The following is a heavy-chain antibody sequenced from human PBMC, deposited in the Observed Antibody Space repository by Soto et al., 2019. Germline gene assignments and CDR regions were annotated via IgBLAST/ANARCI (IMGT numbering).Heavy chain of an antibody. Sequence: SVKVSCKASGGTFSSYAISWVLQAPGQGLELMGGIIPIFGTANYAQKFQGRVTITADESTSTAYMELSSLRSEDTAVYYCARDXPRGYYDSSGYLDAFDIWGQGTMVTVSS. V-gene: IGHV1-69*01. D-gene: IGHD3-22*01. CDR1: GGTFSSYA. CDR3: ARDXPRGYYDSSGYLDAFDI. CDR2: IIPIFGTA. J-gene: IGHJ3*02.